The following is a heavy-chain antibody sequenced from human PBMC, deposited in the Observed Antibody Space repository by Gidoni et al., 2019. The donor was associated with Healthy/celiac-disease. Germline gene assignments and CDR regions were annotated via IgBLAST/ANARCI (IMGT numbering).Heavy chain of an antibody. CDR1: GGSIRSSNW. Sequence: QVQLQESGPGLVKPSGTLSLTCAVSGGSIRSSNWWSWVRQPPGKGLEWIGEIYHSGSTNYNPSLKSRVTISVDKSKNQFSLKLSSVTAADTAVYYCARAEASIAARPSSYYFDYWGQGTLVTVSS. V-gene: IGHV4-4*02. D-gene: IGHD6-6*01. J-gene: IGHJ4*02. CDR2: IYHSGST. CDR3: ARAEASIAARPSSYYFDY.